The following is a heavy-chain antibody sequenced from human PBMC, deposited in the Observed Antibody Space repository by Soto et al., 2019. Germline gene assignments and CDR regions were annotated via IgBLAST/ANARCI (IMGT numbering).Heavy chain of an antibody. CDR2: MSYDGGNR. CDR3: AKGKASWFFDL. J-gene: IGHJ2*01. CDR1: GFTFSSYA. V-gene: IGHV3-30*18. Sequence: QVQLVESGGGVVQPGTSLRLSCAASGFTFSSYAIHWVRQAPGKGLAWVAVMSYDGGNRFYADSVKGRFTISRDNSKNTLYLQMNSLRAEDTAVYYCAKGKASWFFDLWGRVTLVTVSS.